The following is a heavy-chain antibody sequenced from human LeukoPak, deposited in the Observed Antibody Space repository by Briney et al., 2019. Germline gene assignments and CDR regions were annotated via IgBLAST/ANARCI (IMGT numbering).Heavy chain of an antibody. CDR3: AKSDTSGYWY. CDR1: GFTFSSYW. D-gene: IGHD3-22*01. J-gene: IGHJ4*02. V-gene: IGHV3-74*01. CDR2: INSDGSIR. Sequence: GGSLRLSCAASGFTFSSYWMHWVRQAPGKGLVWVSRINSDGSIRNYVDSVKGRFTISRDNGKNTLYLEMSSLRAEDTALYYCAKSDTSGYWYWGQGTLVTVSS.